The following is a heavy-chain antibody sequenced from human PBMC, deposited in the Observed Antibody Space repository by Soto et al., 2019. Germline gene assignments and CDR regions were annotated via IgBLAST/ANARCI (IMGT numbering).Heavy chain of an antibody. V-gene: IGHV1-69*01. CDR3: ARCLTMVRDSYESWPYYHGMDV. CDR1: GGTFSRYA. Sequence: QVQLVQSGAEVKNPGSSVKVSCKASGGTFSRYAISWVRQAPGQGLEWMGGIIPIFGTSKYAQKLQGRVTIIPDESTSTTYMELSRLRSEDTAVYYCARCLTMVRDSYESWPYYHGMDVWGQGTTVTVSS. D-gene: IGHD3-10*01. CDR2: IIPIFGTS. J-gene: IGHJ6*02.